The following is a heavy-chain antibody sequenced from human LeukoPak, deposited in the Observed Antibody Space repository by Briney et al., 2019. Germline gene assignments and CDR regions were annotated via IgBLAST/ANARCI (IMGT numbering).Heavy chain of an antibody. CDR3: ARADGYDFWSGPPSH. CDR2: IYYSGSI. Sequence: LETLSLTCTESLVSLTSDYCSWIRQPPGMGLEWIGYIYYSGSINFHPSLKSRVTISVYTSKNQFSLKLSSVTAADTAVYYCARADGYDFWSGPPSHWGQGTLVTVSS. D-gene: IGHD3-3*01. CDR1: LVSLTSDY. V-gene: IGHV4-59*01. J-gene: IGHJ4*02.